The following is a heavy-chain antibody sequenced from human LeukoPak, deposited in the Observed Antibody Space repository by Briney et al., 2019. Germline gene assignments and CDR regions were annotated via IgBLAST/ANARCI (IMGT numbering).Heavy chain of an antibody. Sequence: GESLKISCKGSGYSFTTNWIAWVRQMPGKGLEWMGIIYPGDSDTRYRPSFQGQVTISVDKSISTAYLQWSSLKASDTAMYYCARLWRSGGSCYLGCSGMDVWGQGTTVTVSS. D-gene: IGHD2-15*01. V-gene: IGHV5-51*01. J-gene: IGHJ6*02. CDR3: ARLWRSGGSCYLGCSGMDV. CDR1: GYSFTTNW. CDR2: IYPGDSDT.